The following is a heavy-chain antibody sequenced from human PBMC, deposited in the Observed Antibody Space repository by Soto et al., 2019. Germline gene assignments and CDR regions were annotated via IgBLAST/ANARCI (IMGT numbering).Heavy chain of an antibody. J-gene: IGHJ4*02. CDR2: ISSSGSFM. CDR1: GFSFSSDS. Sequence: GGSLRLSCAASGFSFSSDSMGWVRQAPGKGLEWVSSISSSGSFMNYADSVKGRFTISRDNAKNSLYLQMSGLKDEDTAVYYCARDPPTGTTLDWVDEWGQGTLGTVSS. CDR3: ARDPPTGTTLDWVDE. V-gene: IGHV3-21*01. D-gene: IGHD1-7*01.